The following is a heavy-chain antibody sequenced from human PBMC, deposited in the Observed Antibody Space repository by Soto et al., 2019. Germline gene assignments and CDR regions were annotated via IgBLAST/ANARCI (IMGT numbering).Heavy chain of an antibody. J-gene: IGHJ3*01. V-gene: IGHV2-5*02. Sequence: QITLTESGPTLVKPTQTLTLTCTFSGFSLSADGVGVAWIRQPPGKALEWLALIYWDDDKRYSPSLKNRLTITKDTSKSHVVLTMTNMDPVDTATYYCAHAYGGTSWPNDAFDVWGQGTVVTVSS. CDR1: GFSLSADGVG. CDR2: IYWDDDK. D-gene: IGHD2-2*01. CDR3: AHAYGGTSWPNDAFDV.